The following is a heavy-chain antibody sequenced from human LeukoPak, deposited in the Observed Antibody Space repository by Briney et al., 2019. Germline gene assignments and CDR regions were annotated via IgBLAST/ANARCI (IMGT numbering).Heavy chain of an antibody. J-gene: IGHJ4*02. CDR2: INPNSGGT. D-gene: IGHD6-19*01. CDR1: GYTFTGYH. V-gene: IGHV1-2*02. CDR3: AREADSSGWFDY. Sequence: ASVKVSCKASGYTFTGYHMHWVRQAPGQGLEWMGWINPNSGGTNYAQKFQGRVTMTRDTSISTAYMELSRLRSDDTAVYYCAREADSSGWFDYWGQGTLVTVSS.